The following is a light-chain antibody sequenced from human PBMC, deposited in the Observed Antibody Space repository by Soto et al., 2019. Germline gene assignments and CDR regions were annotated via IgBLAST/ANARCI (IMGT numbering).Light chain of an antibody. J-gene: IGKJ5*01. V-gene: IGKV1-9*01. Sequence: DIQLTQSPSFLSASVGDRVTITCRASRGISSYLAWYQQKPGKAPKLLIYAASTLHTGVPSRFSGSGSGTDFTLTISSLQPEDFATYYCLQHNSYPPTFGQGTRLEIK. CDR1: RGISSY. CDR3: LQHNSYPPT. CDR2: AAS.